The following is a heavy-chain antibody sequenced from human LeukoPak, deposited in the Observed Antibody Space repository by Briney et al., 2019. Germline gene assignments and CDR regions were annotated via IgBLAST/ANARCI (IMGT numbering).Heavy chain of an antibody. CDR3: ARDRKYQPNYYYYYGMDV. Sequence: SETLSLTCTVSGGSVSSGSYYWSWIRQPPGKGLEWIGYIYYSGSTNYSPSLKSRVTISVDTSKNQFSLKLSSVTAADTAVYYCARDRKYQPNYYYYYGMDVWGQGTTVTVSS. D-gene: IGHD2-2*01. CDR1: GGSVSSGSYY. V-gene: IGHV4-61*01. J-gene: IGHJ6*02. CDR2: IYYSGST.